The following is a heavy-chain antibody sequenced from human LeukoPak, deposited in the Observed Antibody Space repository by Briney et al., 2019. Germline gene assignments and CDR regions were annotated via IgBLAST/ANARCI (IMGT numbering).Heavy chain of an antibody. D-gene: IGHD2-15*01. Sequence: GGSLRLSCIASKFTFSSYWMSWVRQSPGKGLEWVANIKQDGREKYYVDSVKGRFTISRDNAQNSLYLQMNSLRAEDTAVYYCATDRATQYFDYWGQGTLVSVSS. CDR3: ATDRATQYFDY. J-gene: IGHJ4*02. CDR1: KFTFSSYW. CDR2: IKQDGREK. V-gene: IGHV3-7*01.